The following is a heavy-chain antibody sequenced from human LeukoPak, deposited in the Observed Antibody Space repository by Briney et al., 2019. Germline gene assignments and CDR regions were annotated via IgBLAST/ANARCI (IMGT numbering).Heavy chain of an antibody. CDR2: ISGSGGST. V-gene: IGHV3-23*01. J-gene: IGHJ4*02. CDR3: AKGASSPAELPYFDY. CDR1: GFTFSSYA. D-gene: IGHD1-26*01. Sequence: PVGSLRLSCAASGFTFSSYAMSWVRQAPGKGLEWVSAISGSGGSTYYADSVKGRFTISRGNSKNTLYLQMNSLRAEDTAVYYCAKGASSPAELPYFDYWGQGTLVTVSS.